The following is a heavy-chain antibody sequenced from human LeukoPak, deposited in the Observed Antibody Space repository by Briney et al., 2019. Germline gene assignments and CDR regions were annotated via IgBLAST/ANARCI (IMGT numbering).Heavy chain of an antibody. J-gene: IGHJ4*02. D-gene: IGHD3-3*01. V-gene: IGHV4-30-4*02. CDR1: GGSISSGDYY. CDR3: ASRSSIWSGYQDTLYYFDS. Sequence: SETLSLTCTVSGGSISSGDYYWSWIRQPPGKGLEWIGYIYYSGSTYYNPSLKSRVTISVDTSKNQFSLKLSSVTAADTAVYYCASRSSIWSGYQDTLYYFDSWGQGTLVTVSS. CDR2: IYYSGST.